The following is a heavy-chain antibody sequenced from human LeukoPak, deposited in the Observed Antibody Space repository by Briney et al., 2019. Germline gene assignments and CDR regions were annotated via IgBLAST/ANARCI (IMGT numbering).Heavy chain of an antibody. J-gene: IGHJ6*02. Sequence: SETLSLTCTVSGGSISSYYWSWIRQPPGKGLEWIGYIYYSGSTNYNPSLKSRVTISVDTSKNQFSLKLSSVTAADTAVYYCARPATDYGMDVWGQGTTVTVSS. V-gene: IGHV4-59*08. CDR1: GGSISSYY. CDR3: ARPATDYGMDV. CDR2: IYYSGST.